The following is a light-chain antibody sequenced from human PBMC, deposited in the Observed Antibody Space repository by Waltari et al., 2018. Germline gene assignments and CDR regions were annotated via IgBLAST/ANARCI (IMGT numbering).Light chain of an antibody. CDR2: GAS. J-gene: IGKJ1*01. Sequence: ESVLTQSPGPLPLYPGERAPLSCRASQNVSSSYLAWYQQKPGQAPRLLIYGASSRATGIPDRFSGSGSGTDFTLTISRLEPEDFAVYYCQQYGSSWTFGQGTKVEIK. CDR3: QQYGSSWT. V-gene: IGKV3-20*01. CDR1: QNVSSSY.